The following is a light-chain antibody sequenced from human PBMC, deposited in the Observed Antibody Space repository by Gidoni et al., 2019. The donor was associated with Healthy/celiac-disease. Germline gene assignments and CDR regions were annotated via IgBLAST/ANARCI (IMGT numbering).Light chain of an antibody. CDR3: QQYNNWPPGIT. CDR1: QSVSSN. CDR2: GAA. J-gene: IGKJ5*01. Sequence: EIVMTQSPATLSVSPGERATLSCRASQSVSSNLAWYQQKPGQAPRLLIYGAATRATGIPARFSGSGSGTEFTLTISSLQSEVFAVYYCQQYNNWPPGITFGQGTRLEIK. V-gene: IGKV3-15*01.